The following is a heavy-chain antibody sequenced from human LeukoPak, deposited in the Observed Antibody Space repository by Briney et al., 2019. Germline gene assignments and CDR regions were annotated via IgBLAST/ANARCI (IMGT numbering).Heavy chain of an antibody. J-gene: IGHJ4*02. CDR1: GFIFTGYF. CDR2: IKHDGSEK. V-gene: IGHV3-7*01. D-gene: IGHD3-3*01. CDR3: ATDRGWRTSGYYLYYFEY. Sequence: GSLRLSCAASGFIFTGYFMSWVRQAPGKGLEWVASIKHDGSEKYYVDSVRGRFTISRDNTKNLLYLQMSSLRAEDMAVYYCATDRGWRTSGYYLYYFEYWGQGTLVTVSS.